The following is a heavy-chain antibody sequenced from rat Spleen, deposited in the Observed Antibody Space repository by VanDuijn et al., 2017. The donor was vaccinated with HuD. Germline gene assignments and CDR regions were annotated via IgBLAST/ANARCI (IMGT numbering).Heavy chain of an antibody. J-gene: IGHJ2*01. Sequence: EVQLVESGGGLVQPGRSLKLSCAASGFTFSNYDMAWVRQAPTKDLEWVSSISSSGGSTYYRDSVKGRFTVSRDNAKSTLYLQMDSLRSEDTATYYCARHPDYSNYFDYWGQGVMVTVSS. D-gene: IGHD1-1*01. V-gene: IGHV5-25*01. CDR3: ARHPDYSNYFDY. CDR1: GFTFSNYD. CDR2: ISSSGGST.